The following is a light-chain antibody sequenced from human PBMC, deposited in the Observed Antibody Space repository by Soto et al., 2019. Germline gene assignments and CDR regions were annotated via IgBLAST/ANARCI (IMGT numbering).Light chain of an antibody. V-gene: IGKV4-1*01. CDR2: WAS. J-gene: IGKJ1*01. CDR3: LQYYSSLWT. CDR1: QSVVYSSNNKNY. Sequence: DIVMTQSPDSLAVSLGERATINCKSIQSVVYSSNNKNYLAWYQQKPGQPPKLLIYWASTRESGVPDRFSGSGSGIDFTLTISSLQAEDVSVYYCLQYYSSLWTFGPGTKVEIK.